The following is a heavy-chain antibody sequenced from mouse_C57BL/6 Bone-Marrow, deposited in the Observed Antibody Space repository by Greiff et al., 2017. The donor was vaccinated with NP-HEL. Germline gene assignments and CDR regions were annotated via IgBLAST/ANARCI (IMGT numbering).Heavy chain of an antibody. D-gene: IGHD2-10*02. CDR1: GYTFTSYW. CDR3: ARFSYGNYGPFDY. V-gene: IGHV1-64*01. Sequence: VQLQQPGAELVKPGASVKLSCKASGYTFTSYWMHWVKQRPGQGLEWIGMIHPNSGSTNYNEKFKSKATLTVDKSSSTAYMQLSSLTSEDSAVYYCARFSYGNYGPFDYWGQGTTLTVSS. J-gene: IGHJ2*01. CDR2: IHPNSGST.